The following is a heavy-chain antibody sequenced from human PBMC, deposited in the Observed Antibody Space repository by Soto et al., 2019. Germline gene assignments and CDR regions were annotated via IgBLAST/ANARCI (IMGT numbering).Heavy chain of an antibody. CDR2: IIPIFGTA. D-gene: IGHD3-10*02. CDR1: GGTFSSYA. J-gene: IGHJ4*02. CDR3: AREPSPPMLSPLGYFDY. V-gene: IGHV1-69*01. Sequence: QVQLVQSGAEVKKPGSSVKVSCKASGGTFSSYAISWVRQAPGQGLEWMGGIIPIFGTANYAQKFQGRVTITADESTSTAYMELSSLRSEDTAVYYCAREPSPPMLSPLGYFDYWGQGTLVTVSS.